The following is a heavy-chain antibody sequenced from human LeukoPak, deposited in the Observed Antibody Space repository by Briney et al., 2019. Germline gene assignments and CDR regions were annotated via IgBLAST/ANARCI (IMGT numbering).Heavy chain of an antibody. CDR3: ARESYYYDSSGYSYHFDY. CDR1: GFTVSSNY. CDR2: IYSGGST. V-gene: IGHV3-66*01. Sequence: PGGSLRLSCAASGFTVSSNYMSWVRQAPGKGLEWVSVIYSGGSTYYADSVKGRFTISRDNSKNTLYLQMNSLRAEDTAVYYCARESYYYDSSGYSYHFDYWGQGTLVTVSS. J-gene: IGHJ4*02. D-gene: IGHD3-22*01.